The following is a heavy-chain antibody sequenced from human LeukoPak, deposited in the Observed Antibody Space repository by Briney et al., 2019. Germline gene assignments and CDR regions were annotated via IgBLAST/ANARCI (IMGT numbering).Heavy chain of an antibody. CDR2: ISSSGRNT. CDR1: GFTFSSYA. V-gene: IGHV3-23*01. CDR3: AKRDRPCSGDCSAPYYFDY. Sequence: PGGSLRLSCAASGFTFSSYAMSWVRQAPGKGLEWVSSISSSGRNTYYSDSVKGRFTFSRDNSKNTLYLQMSSLRAEDTAVYYCAKRDRPCSGDCSAPYYFDYWGQGTLVTVSS. D-gene: IGHD2-21*02. J-gene: IGHJ4*02.